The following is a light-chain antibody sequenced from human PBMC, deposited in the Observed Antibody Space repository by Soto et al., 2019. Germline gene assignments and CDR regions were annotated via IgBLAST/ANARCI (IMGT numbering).Light chain of an antibody. CDR3: QQYGTPQDT. Sequence: EIVLTQSPGTLSLSPGERATLSCRGSQGVNNNYLARYQQKHGQAPRLLIDAASSRAAGIPDRFSGSGSGTEFTLTISRLENEDFAVYYCQQYGTPQDTCGQGTKLEIK. CDR2: AAS. V-gene: IGKV3-20*01. CDR1: QGVNNNY. J-gene: IGKJ2*01.